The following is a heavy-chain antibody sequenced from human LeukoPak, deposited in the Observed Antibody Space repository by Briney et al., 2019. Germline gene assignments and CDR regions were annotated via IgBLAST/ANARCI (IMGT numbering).Heavy chain of an antibody. CDR2: INHNGNVN. Sequence: GGSLRLSCAASGFTFSSYWMNWARQAPGKGLEWVASINHNGNVNYYVDSVKGRFTISRDNAKNSLYLQMSNLRAEDTAVDFCARGGGLDVWGQGATVTVSS. CDR3: ARGGGLDV. V-gene: IGHV3-7*03. J-gene: IGHJ6*02. CDR1: GFTFSSYW. D-gene: IGHD3-16*01.